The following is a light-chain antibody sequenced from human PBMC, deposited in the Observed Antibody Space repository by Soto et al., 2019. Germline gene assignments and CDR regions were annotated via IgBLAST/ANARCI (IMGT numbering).Light chain of an antibody. CDR1: QSVSSSF. J-gene: IGKJ1*01. V-gene: IGKV3-20*01. Sequence: EIVVTRSPGTLSLSPGERATLSCRASQSVSSSFLACYQQKHGQAPRLLIYGASNRATGIPDRFSGSGSGTDFTLTISRLEPADFAVYCCQQYVTSPWACGQGTKVAIE. CDR3: QQYVTSPWA. CDR2: GAS.